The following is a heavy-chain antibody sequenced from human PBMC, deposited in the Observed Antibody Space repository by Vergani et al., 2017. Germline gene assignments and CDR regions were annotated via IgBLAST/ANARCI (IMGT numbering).Heavy chain of an antibody. V-gene: IGHV4-39*01. CDR1: GGSISSSSYY. CDR2: IYYSWRT. CDR3: AGRRGYCSSTSCYAGYYVDY. J-gene: IGHJ4*02. D-gene: IGHD2-2*01. Sequence: QLQLQESGPGLVKPSETLSLTCTVSGGSISSSSYYWGCIRQPPGKGLEWIGSIYYSWRTYYNPSLKSGVTISVDTSKNQFSLKMSSATAADTAVYYCAGRRGYCSSTSCYAGYYVDYWGQGTLVTVSS.